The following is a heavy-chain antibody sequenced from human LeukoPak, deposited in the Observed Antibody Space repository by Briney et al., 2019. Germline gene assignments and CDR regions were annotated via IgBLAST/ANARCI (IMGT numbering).Heavy chain of an antibody. CDR3: ARARERGSGYYTLYYYYYYMDV. J-gene: IGHJ6*03. CDR1: GGSISSYY. D-gene: IGHD3-3*01. CDR2: IYYSGST. V-gene: IGHV4-59*01. Sequence: PSETLSLTCTVSGGSISSYYWSWIRQPPGKGLEWIGYIYYSGSTNYNPSLKSRVTISVDTSKNQFSLKLSSVTAADTAVYYCARARERGSGYYTLYYYYYYMDVWGKGTTVTVSS.